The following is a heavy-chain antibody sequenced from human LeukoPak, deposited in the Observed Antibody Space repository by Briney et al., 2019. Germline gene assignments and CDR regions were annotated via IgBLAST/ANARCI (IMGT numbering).Heavy chain of an antibody. CDR2: INPNSGGT. V-gene: IGHV1-2*02. CDR3: ARRIRTVGSSGPNWFDP. CDR1: GYTFTGYY. Sequence: RASVKVSCKASGYTFTGYYMHWVRQAPGQGLEWMGWINPNSGGTNYAQKFQGRVTTTRDTSISTAYMELSRLRSDDTAVYYCARRIRTVGSSGPNWFDPWGQGTLVTVSS. J-gene: IGHJ5*02. D-gene: IGHD3-22*01.